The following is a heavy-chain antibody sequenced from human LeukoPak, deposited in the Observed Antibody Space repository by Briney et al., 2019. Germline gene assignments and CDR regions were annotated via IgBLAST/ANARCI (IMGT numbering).Heavy chain of an antibody. D-gene: IGHD3-10*01. J-gene: IGHJ4*02. V-gene: IGHV1-18*01. Sequence: ASVKVSCKASGYTFTSYGISWVRQAPGQGLEWMGWISAYNGNTNYAQKLQGRVTMTTDTSTSTAYMELRSLRSDDTAVYYCATGLSITMVRGVTPFDYWGQGTLVTVSS. CDR3: ATGLSITMVRGVTPFDY. CDR2: ISAYNGNT. CDR1: GYTFTSYG.